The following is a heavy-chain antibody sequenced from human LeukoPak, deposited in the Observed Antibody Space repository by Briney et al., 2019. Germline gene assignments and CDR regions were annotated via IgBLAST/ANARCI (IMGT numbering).Heavy chain of an antibody. J-gene: IGHJ4*02. CDR2: IYYSGST. Sequence: SETLSLTCTVSGGSISSYYWSWIRQPPGKGLEWIGYIYYSGSTNYNPSLKSRVTISVDTSKNQFSLKLSSVTAADTAVYYCLGLIPILTGYEFDYWGQGTLVTVSS. CDR3: LGLIPILTGYEFDY. V-gene: IGHV4-59*12. CDR1: GGSISSYY. D-gene: IGHD3-9*01.